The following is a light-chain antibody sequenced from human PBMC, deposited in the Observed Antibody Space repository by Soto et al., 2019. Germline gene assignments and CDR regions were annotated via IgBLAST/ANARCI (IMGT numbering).Light chain of an antibody. Sequence: DIQMTQSPSSLAASAGDRVTITCRASQTINTYLNWYQQEPGKAPKLLIYAASSLRSGVPSRFSGSGSGTDFTLAINSLQPEDFATYYCQESYSKSRTFGQGTKVDIK. CDR2: AAS. CDR3: QESYSKSRT. CDR1: QTINTY. V-gene: IGKV1-39*01. J-gene: IGKJ1*01.